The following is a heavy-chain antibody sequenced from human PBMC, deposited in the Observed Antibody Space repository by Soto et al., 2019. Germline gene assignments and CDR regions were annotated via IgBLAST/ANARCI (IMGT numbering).Heavy chain of an antibody. CDR2: INHSGST. Sequence: QVQLQQWGAGLLKPSETLSLTCAVYGGSFSGYYWSWIRQSPGKGLEWIGEINHSGSTNYNPSLKSRVTISVDTSKNQFSLKLSSVTAADTAVYYCARRYYYGSGKPFDYWGQGTLVTVSS. CDR1: GGSFSGYY. J-gene: IGHJ4*02. CDR3: ARRYYYGSGKPFDY. D-gene: IGHD3-10*01. V-gene: IGHV4-34*01.